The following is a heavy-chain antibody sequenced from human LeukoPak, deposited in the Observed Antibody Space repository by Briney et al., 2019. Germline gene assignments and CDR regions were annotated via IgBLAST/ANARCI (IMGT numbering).Heavy chain of an antibody. D-gene: IGHD3-10*01. V-gene: IGHV3-21*01. CDR2: ISSSSSYI. J-gene: IGHJ4*02. CDR1: GFTFSSYS. CDR3: ARDGLWFGELLRPY. Sequence: GGSLRLPCAASGFTFSSYSMNWVRQAPGKGLEWVSSISSSSSYIYYADSVKGRFTISRDNAKNSLYLQMNSLRAEDTAVYYCARDGLWFGELLRPYWGQGTLATVSS.